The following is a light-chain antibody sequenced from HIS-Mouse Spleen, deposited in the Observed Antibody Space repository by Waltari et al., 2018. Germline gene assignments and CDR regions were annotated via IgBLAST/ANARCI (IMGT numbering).Light chain of an antibody. CDR1: RSAVAGHTY. CDR2: DVS. Sequence: QSALTQPPSVSRSPGQPVTISCTGTRSAVAGHTYLPSYQQPPGKAPRLMIYDVSKPPSGVPDRFSGSKAGDTGSLTISGLQAEDEADYYCCSYAGSYTWVFGGGTKLTVL. J-gene: IGLJ3*02. V-gene: IGLV2-11*01. CDR3: CSYAGSYTWV.